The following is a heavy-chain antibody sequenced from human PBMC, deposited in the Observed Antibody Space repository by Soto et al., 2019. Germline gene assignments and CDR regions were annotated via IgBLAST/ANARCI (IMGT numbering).Heavy chain of an antibody. CDR3: ARVVPGAEAWFGP. Sequence: ASVKVSCNTSGYTFSNYGITWVRQAPGQPLEWLGWISLYSDGTNYAQKFQGRVSMTTDTSTTTAYMELRSLRSDDTAVYYCARVVPGAEAWFGPWGQGTLVTVSS. J-gene: IGHJ5*02. V-gene: IGHV1-18*01. D-gene: IGHD2-2*01. CDR1: GYTFSNYG. CDR2: ISLYSDGT.